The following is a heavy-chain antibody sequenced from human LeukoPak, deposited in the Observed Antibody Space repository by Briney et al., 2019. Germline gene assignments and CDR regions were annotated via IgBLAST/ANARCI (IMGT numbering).Heavy chain of an antibody. V-gene: IGHV3-74*01. D-gene: IGHD4-23*01. CDR1: GFPFSSYA. Sequence: GGSLRLSCAASGFPFSSYAMNWVRQAPGKGLVWVSRIASDGSSTTYADSVKGRFSISRDNAKNTLYLQMNSLRVEDTAVYYCARGRPHGNDYWGQGTLVTVSS. CDR3: ARGRPHGNDY. J-gene: IGHJ4*02. CDR2: IASDGSST.